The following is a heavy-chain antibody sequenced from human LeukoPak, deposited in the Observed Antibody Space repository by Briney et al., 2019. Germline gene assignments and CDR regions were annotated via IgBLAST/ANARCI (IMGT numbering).Heavy chain of an antibody. CDR1: GFTFSSYG. CDR3: ARDYDSSGYLDY. CDR2: IWYDGSNK. Sequence: GRSLRLSCAASGFTFSSYGMHWVRQAPGKGLEWVAVIWYDGSNKYYADSVKGRFTISRDNPKNTLYLQMNSLRAEDTAVYYCARDYDSSGYLDYWGQGTLVTVSS. D-gene: IGHD3-22*01. V-gene: IGHV3-33*01. J-gene: IGHJ4*02.